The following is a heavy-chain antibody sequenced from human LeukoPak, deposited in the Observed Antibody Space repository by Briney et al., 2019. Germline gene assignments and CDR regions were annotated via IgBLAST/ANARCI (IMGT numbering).Heavy chain of an antibody. CDR3: ARGGRYCSSTSCSLFYYYYYYMDV. V-gene: IGHV4-34*01. J-gene: IGHJ6*03. CDR2: INHSGST. CDR1: GGSFSGYY. Sequence: KASETLSLTCAVYGGSFSGYYWSWIRQPPGKGLEWIGEINHSGSTNYNPSLKSRVTISVETSKNQFSLKLSSVTAADTAVYYCARGGRYCSSTSCSLFYYYYYYMDVWGKGTTVTVSS. D-gene: IGHD2-2*01.